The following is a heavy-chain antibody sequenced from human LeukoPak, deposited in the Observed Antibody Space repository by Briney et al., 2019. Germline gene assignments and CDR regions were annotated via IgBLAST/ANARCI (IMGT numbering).Heavy chain of an antibody. CDR1: GGSFSGYY. CDR3: ASLTPGV. V-gene: IGHV4-34*01. CDR2: IYYSGST. J-gene: IGHJ6*02. Sequence: PSETLSLTCAVYGGSFSGYYWSWIRQPPGKGQEWIGYIYYSGSTYYNPSLKSLVTILIDTSKNQFSLKLSSVTAADTAVYYCASLTPGVWGQGTTVTVSS.